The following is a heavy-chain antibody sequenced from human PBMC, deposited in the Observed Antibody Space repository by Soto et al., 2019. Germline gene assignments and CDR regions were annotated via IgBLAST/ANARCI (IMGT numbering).Heavy chain of an antibody. Sequence: QVQLQESGPGLVKPSETLSLTCSVSGASIRSYYWSWIRQPPGKGLEWIGYIYFSGTTKYNPSLESRVTISIDTSKNQFSLNLTSVTAADTAVYYCAKTSPAIINWFDPWGQGTLVTVSS. CDR3: AKTSPAIINWFDP. CDR1: GASIRSYY. CDR2: IYFSGTT. J-gene: IGHJ5*02. V-gene: IGHV4-59*01.